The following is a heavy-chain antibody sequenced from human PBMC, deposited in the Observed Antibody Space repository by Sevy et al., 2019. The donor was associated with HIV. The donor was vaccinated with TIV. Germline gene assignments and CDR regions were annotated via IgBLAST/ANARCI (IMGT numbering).Heavy chain of an antibody. CDR2: ISASNGNT. J-gene: IGHJ4*02. D-gene: IGHD2-15*01. V-gene: IGHV1-18*04. Sequence: ASVKVSCKASGYTFTSYGMSWVRQAPGQGLEGMGWISASNGNTNYAQNLQGRATMTTDTFTSTAYMELRSLRSVDTAVYYCARFGGGPDYWGQRTLVTVSS. CDR1: GYTFTSYG. CDR3: ARFGGGPDY.